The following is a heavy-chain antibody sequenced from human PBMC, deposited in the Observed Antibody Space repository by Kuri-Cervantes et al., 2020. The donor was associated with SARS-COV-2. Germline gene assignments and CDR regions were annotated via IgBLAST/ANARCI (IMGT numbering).Heavy chain of an antibody. J-gene: IGHJ6*02. CDR3: ARDRAPDRYCSSTSCYRGMDV. D-gene: IGHD2-2*01. Sequence: ETLSLTCAASGFTFSSYSMNWVRQAPGKGLEWVSSISSSSSYIYYADSVKGRFTISRDNAKNSLYLQMNSLRAEDTAVYYCARDRAPDRYCSSTSCYRGMDVWGQGTTVTVSS. V-gene: IGHV3-21*01. CDR2: ISSSSSYI. CDR1: GFTFSSYS.